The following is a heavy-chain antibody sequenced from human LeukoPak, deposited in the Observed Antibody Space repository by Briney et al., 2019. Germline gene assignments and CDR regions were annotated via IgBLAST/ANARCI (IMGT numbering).Heavy chain of an antibody. Sequence: GGSLRLSCAASGFTFSSYWMSWVRQAPGKGLEWVANIKQDGSEKYYVDSVKGRFTISRDNAKNSLYLQMNSLRAEGTAVYYCAKAQHSSVWGYFDYWGQGTLVTVSS. D-gene: IGHD6-25*01. J-gene: IGHJ4*02. V-gene: IGHV3-7*03. CDR3: AKAQHSSVWGYFDY. CDR2: IKQDGSEK. CDR1: GFTFSSYW.